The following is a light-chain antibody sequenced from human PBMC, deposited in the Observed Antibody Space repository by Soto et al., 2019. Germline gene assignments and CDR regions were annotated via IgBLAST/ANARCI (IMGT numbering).Light chain of an antibody. J-gene: IGLJ1*01. CDR3: SSYTISSTYV. V-gene: IGLV2-14*01. Sequence: ALTQPASVSGSPGQSITISCTGTSSDVGGYNYVSWYQQHPGKAPKFMIYDVSNRPSGVSNRFSGSKSGNTASLTIPGLQAEDEADYYCSSYTISSTYVFGTGTKVTVL. CDR1: SSDVGGYNY. CDR2: DVS.